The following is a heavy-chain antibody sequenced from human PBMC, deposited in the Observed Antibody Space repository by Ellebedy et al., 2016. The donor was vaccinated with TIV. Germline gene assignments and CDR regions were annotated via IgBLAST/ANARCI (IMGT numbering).Heavy chain of an antibody. J-gene: IGHJ6*02. CDR3: TRFTVVVTARYGMDV. Sequence: GESLKISCAASGFTFSSYEMNWVRQAPGKGLEWVSYISSSGSTIYYADSVKGRFTISRDNAKNSLYLQMNSLKTEDTAVYYCTRFTVVVTARYGMDVWGQGTTVTVSS. V-gene: IGHV3-48*03. D-gene: IGHD2-21*02. CDR2: ISSSGSTI. CDR1: GFTFSSYE.